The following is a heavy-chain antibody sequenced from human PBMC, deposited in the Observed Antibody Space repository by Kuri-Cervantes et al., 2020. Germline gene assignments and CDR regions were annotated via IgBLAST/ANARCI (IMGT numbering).Heavy chain of an antibody. D-gene: IGHD3-9*01. CDR2: ISYDGSNK. CDR3: ARGRECLRYFDWLCSDYGMDV. V-gene: IGHV3-30-3*01. Sequence: GESLKISCAASGVTFSSYAMHWVRQAPGKGLEWVAVISYDGSNKYYADSVKGRFTISRDNPKNTLYLQMNSLRAEDTAVYYCARGRECLRYFDWLCSDYGMDVWGQGTTVTVSS. CDR1: GVTFSSYA. J-gene: IGHJ6*02.